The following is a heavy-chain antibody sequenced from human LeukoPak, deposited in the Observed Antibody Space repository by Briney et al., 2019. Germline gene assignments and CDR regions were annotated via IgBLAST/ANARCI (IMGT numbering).Heavy chain of an antibody. CDR3: VRLPAAVYGMDV. CDR1: GFTFSSYG. D-gene: IGHD2-2*01. Sequence: GRSLRLSCAASGFTFSSYGMHWVRHAPGKGLEWVSYISSSSITIYYADSVKGRFTISRDNAKNSLYLQMDSLRAEDTAVYYCVRLPAAVYGMDVWGQGTTVTVSS. CDR2: ISSSSITI. V-gene: IGHV3-48*01. J-gene: IGHJ6*02.